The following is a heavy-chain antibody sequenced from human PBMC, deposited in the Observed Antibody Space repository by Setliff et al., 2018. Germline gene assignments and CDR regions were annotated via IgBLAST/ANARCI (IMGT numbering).Heavy chain of an antibody. CDR1: GYTFTTYA. D-gene: IGHD5-12*01. CDR3: ARASRYGTIKYRGDYYMDV. Sequence: ASVKVFCKASGYTFTTYAIGWMRQAPGQGPEWMGWINTNTGNPSYAQGFTGRFVFSLDTSVSTAYLQISSLKGEDTGVYYCARASRYGTIKYRGDYYMDVWGKGTTVTVSS. J-gene: IGHJ6*03. V-gene: IGHV7-4-1*02. CDR2: INTNTGNP.